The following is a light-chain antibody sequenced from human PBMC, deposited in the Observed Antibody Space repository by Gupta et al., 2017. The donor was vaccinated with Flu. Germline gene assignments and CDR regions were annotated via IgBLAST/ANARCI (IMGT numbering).Light chain of an antibody. Sequence: QSALTQPRSVSVSPGQSVTISCTGTSSDVGGYNYVSWYQQHPGKAPNLLIYEVTKRPSGVPDRFSGSKSGNTASLTISGLQADDETDYYCCSYAGSNTVWVFGGGTKLTVL. CDR2: EVT. CDR1: SSDVGGYNY. V-gene: IGLV2-11*01. J-gene: IGLJ3*02. CDR3: CSYAGSNTVWV.